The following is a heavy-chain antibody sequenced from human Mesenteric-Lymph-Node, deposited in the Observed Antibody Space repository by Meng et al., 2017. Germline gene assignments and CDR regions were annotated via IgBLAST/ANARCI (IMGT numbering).Heavy chain of an antibody. D-gene: IGHD2-15*01. Sequence: SVKVSCKASGGTFSSYAIRWVRQAPGQGLEWMGGIIPIFGTANYAQRFQGRVTITTDESTSTAYMELSSLRSEDTAVYYCARDTSSGGSCLDYWGQGTLVTVSS. CDR3: ARDTSSGGSCLDY. CDR2: IIPIFGTA. V-gene: IGHV1-69*05. CDR1: GGTFSSYA. J-gene: IGHJ4*02.